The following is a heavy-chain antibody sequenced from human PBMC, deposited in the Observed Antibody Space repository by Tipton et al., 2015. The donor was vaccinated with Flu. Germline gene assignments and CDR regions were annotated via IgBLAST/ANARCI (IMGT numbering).Heavy chain of an antibody. Sequence: TLSLTCTVSGGSISGYYWSWIRQPPGKGLEWIGEINHSGSTNYNPSLKSRVTISVDTSKNQFSLKLSSVTAADTAVYYCARSLYYDFWSGSAGYWGQGALVTVSS. D-gene: IGHD3-3*01. CDR3: ARSLYYDFWSGSAGY. J-gene: IGHJ4*02. CDR2: INHSGST. CDR1: GGSISGYY. V-gene: IGHV4-34*01.